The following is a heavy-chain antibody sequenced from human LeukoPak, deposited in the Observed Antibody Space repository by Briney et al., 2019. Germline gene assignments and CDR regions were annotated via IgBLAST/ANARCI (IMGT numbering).Heavy chain of an antibody. CDR1: GFTFSSYS. J-gene: IGHJ4*02. CDR2: ISSSSSYI. D-gene: IGHD6-19*01. V-gene: IGHV3-21*01. Sequence: PGGSLRLSCAASGFTFSSYSMNWVRQAPGKGLEWVSSISSSSSYIYYADSVKGRFTISRDNDKNTLYLQMNSQRAEDTAVYYCARDRSHSRGCDDWGQGTLVTVSS. CDR3: ARDRSHSRGCDD.